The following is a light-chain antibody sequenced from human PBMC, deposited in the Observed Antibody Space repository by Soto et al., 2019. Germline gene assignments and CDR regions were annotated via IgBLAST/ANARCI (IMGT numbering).Light chain of an antibody. Sequence: EIVMTQSPVTLSVSPGERATLSCRASQNVRSNLAWYQQKPGQAPRLFIYGASTRTTGIPARFIGSGSGTEFTLTISSLQSEDFAVYYCQQYNNWPPGTFGQGTKLEIK. V-gene: IGKV3-15*01. CDR2: GAS. CDR3: QQYNNWPPGT. J-gene: IGKJ2*01. CDR1: QNVRSN.